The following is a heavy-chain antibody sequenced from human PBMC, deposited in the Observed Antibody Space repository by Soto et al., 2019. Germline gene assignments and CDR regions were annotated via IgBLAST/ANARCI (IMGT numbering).Heavy chain of an antibody. CDR2: IYYSGST. J-gene: IGHJ4*02. D-gene: IGHD5-18*01. Sequence: SKTMSLTFTVSGGSISSGDYYWSWIRQPPGKGLEWIGYIYYSGSTYYNPSLKSRVTISVDTSKNQFSLKLSSVTAADTAVYYCASLIPRGYGYGINMDDWGQGTLVTVSS. CDR3: ASLIPRGYGYGINMDD. V-gene: IGHV4-30-4*01. CDR1: GGSISSGDYY.